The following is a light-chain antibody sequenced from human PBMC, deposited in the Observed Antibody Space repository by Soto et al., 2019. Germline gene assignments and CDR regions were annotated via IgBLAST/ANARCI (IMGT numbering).Light chain of an antibody. CDR2: KAS. Sequence: DIQMTQSSSTLSASVGDRVTITCRASQSISSWLAWYQQKPGKAPNLLIYKASSLESGVPSRFSGSGSGTEFTLTISSLQPDDFATYYGQQYNSYLYTFGQGTKVDSK. CDR1: QSISSW. V-gene: IGKV1-5*03. J-gene: IGKJ2*01. CDR3: QQYNSYLYT.